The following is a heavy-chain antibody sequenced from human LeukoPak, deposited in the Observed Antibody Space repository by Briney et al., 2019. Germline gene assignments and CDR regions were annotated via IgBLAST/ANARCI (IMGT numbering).Heavy chain of an antibody. J-gene: IGHJ3*02. CDR2: IYGSGYT. CDR3: ARHLSDEHAFDI. D-gene: IGHD3-16*02. V-gene: IGHV4-59*08. Sequence: PSETLSLTCTVSGGSISGWYWSWIRQPPGKGLEWIGYIYGSGYTNYNPSLKSRVTISVDTSKNQFSLKLSSVTAADTAVYYCARHLSDEHAFDIWGQGTMVTVSS. CDR1: GGSISGWY.